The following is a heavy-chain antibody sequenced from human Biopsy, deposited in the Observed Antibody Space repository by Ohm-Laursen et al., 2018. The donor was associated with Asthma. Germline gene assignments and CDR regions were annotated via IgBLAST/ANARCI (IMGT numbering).Heavy chain of an antibody. CDR1: GFTFSSYA. J-gene: IGHJ4*02. CDR3: AKGGTYTTDRYAY. CDR2: ISSSGAST. Sequence: SLRLSCAASGFTFSSYAMSWVRQAPGKGLEWVSSISSSGASTYYADSVKGRFTISRDNSKNTLYLQMSSLGADDTAVYYCAKGGTYTTDRYAYWGQGSLVTVSS. V-gene: IGHV3-23*01. D-gene: IGHD1-26*01.